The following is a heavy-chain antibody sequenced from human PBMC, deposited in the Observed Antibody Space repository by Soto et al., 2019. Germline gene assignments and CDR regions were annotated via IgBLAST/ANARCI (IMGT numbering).Heavy chain of an antibody. J-gene: IGHJ6*04. D-gene: IGHD2-8*01. CDR3: AINYCTKGVCHDDYNHYGMNV. Sequence: SVKVSCKASGGTFSSYAISWVRQAPGQGLEWMGGIIPIFGTANYAQKFQGRVTMTAEASTSTPYMELSCPRSEDTAVYYCAINYCTKGVCHDDYNHYGMNVWGEGSTVTVSA. V-gene: IGHV1-69*13. CDR1: GGTFSSYA. CDR2: IIPIFGTA.